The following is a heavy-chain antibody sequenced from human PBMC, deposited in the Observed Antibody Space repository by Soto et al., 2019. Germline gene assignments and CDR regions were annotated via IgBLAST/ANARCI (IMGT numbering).Heavy chain of an antibody. CDR1: GGPMSSSSYY. CDR3: ARRLYYDSSGFEGGGMDV. D-gene: IGHD3-22*01. V-gene: IGHV4-39*01. J-gene: IGHJ6*02. CDR2: IYYSGST. Sequence: SETLSLTCTVSGGPMSSSSYYWRWIRQPPGKGMEWIGSIYYSGSTYYNPSLKSLGTISVDTSKNQSSLKLSSVTAADTAVYYCARRLYYDSSGFEGGGMDVWGQGTTVT.